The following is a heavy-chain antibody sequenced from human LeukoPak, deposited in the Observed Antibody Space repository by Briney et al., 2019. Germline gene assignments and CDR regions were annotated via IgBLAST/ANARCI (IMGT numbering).Heavy chain of an antibody. Sequence: ASVKVSCKASGGTFSSYAISWVRQAPGQGLEWMGGIIPIFGTANYAQKFQGRVTITADESTSTAYMELSSLRSEDTAVYYCARERGEGIVGARFSAFDIWGQGTMVTVSS. D-gene: IGHD1-26*01. CDR2: IIPIFGTA. CDR3: ARERGEGIVGARFSAFDI. J-gene: IGHJ3*02. V-gene: IGHV1-69*13. CDR1: GGTFSSYA.